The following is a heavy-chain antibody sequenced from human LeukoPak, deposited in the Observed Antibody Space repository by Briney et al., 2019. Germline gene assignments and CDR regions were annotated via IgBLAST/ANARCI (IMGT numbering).Heavy chain of an antibody. D-gene: IGHD3-22*01. Sequence: GGSLRLSCAASGFSVSNYAMSWVRQAPGKGLEWVSSIIGSGYRKYYADSVKGRFTICRDNSKNTLDLQMNSLRAEDTAVFYCAKDGRGYYYYPTVFDYWGRGTLVTVSS. CDR3: AKDGRGYYYYPTVFDY. CDR2: IIGSGYRK. V-gene: IGHV3-23*01. J-gene: IGHJ4*02. CDR1: GFSVSNYA.